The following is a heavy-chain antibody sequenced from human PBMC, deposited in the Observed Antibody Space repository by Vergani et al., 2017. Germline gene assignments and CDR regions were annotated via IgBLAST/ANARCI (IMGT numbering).Heavy chain of an antibody. CDR1: GFTFSSYG. V-gene: IGHV3-30*03. J-gene: IGHJ4*02. Sequence: QVQLVESGGGVVQPGRSLRLSCAASGFTFSSYGMHWVRQAPGKGLEWVAVISYDGSNKYYADSVKGRFTISRDNSKNTLYLQMNSLRAEDTAVYYCARAEGRDGYNSFFDYWGQGTLVTVSS. CDR2: ISYDGSNK. CDR3: ARAEGRDGYNSFFDY. D-gene: IGHD5-24*01.